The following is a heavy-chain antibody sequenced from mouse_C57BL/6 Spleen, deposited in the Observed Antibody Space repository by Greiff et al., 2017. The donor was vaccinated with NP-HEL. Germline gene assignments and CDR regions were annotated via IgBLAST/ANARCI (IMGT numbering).Heavy chain of an antibody. Sequence: EVQGVESGGGLVQPKGSLKLSCAASGFSFNTYAMNWVRQAPGKGLEWVARIRSKSNNYATYYADSVKDRFTISRDDTESMLYLQMNNMKTEETAMYYCVRQGGSSGSSWFAYWGQGTLVTVSA. CDR2: IRSKSNNYAT. D-gene: IGHD3-2*02. V-gene: IGHV10-1*01. CDR1: GFSFNTYA. CDR3: VRQGGSSGSSWFAY. J-gene: IGHJ3*01.